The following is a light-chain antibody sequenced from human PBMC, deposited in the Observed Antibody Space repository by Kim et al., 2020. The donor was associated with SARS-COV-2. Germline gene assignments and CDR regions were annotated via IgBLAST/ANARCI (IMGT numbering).Light chain of an antibody. CDR2: QES. V-gene: IGLV3-1*01. CDR1: KLGDKY. Sequence: VPPGQTASLTCCGDKLGDKYACWYQQKPGQSPVLGIYQESKRPSGIPERFSGSNSGNTATLTISGTQAMDEADYYCQAWDSSTEVVFGGGTQLTVL. J-gene: IGLJ2*01. CDR3: QAWDSSTEVV.